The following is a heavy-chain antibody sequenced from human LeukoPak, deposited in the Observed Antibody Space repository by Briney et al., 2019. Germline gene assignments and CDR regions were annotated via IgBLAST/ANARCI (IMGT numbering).Heavy chain of an antibody. D-gene: IGHD3-10*01. CDR3: ARLTMVRGVIVGDYYYYYSMDV. CDR1: GFTFSSYW. CDR2: IIPDGSES. J-gene: IGHJ6*03. Sequence: GGSLRLPCVASGFTFSSYWMSWVRRAPGKGLEWVANIIPDGSESYYVDSVKGRFTITRDNAKSSLYLQMNSLSAGDTAVYYCARLTMVRGVIVGDYYYYYSMDVWGKGTTVIVSS. V-gene: IGHV3-7*01.